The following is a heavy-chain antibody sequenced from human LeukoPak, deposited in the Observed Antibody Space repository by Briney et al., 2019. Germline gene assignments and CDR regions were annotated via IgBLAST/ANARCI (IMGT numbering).Heavy chain of an antibody. Sequence: SETLSLTCTVSGGSISSYYWSWIRQPPGKGLEWIGYIYYSGSTNYNPSLKSRVTISVDTSKNQFSLKLSSVTAADTAVYYCARDIVVREYEFYGFDYWGQGTLVTVSS. CDR3: ARDIVVREYEFYGFDY. V-gene: IGHV4-59*01. D-gene: IGHD3-3*01. CDR2: IYYSGST. CDR1: GGSISSYY. J-gene: IGHJ4*02.